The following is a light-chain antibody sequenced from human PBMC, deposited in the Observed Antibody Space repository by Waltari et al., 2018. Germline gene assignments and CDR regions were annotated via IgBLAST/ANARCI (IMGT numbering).Light chain of an antibody. CDR2: KAS. CDR1: QSISSW. V-gene: IGKV1-5*03. J-gene: IGKJ4*01. Sequence: DIQVTQSPSTLSASVGDRVTITCRASQSISSWLAWYQQEPGKAPKLLIYKASTLESGVPSRFSGSGSGTEFTLTISSLQPDDFATYYCQQYHSYSLTFGGGTKVEIK. CDR3: QQYHSYSLT.